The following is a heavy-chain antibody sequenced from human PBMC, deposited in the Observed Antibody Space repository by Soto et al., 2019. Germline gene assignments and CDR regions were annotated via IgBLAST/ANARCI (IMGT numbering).Heavy chain of an antibody. CDR1: GGSISSYY. J-gene: IGHJ6*02. CDR2: IYYSGST. V-gene: IGHV4-59*01. Sequence: SETLSLTCTVSGGSISSYYWSWIRQPPGKGLEWIGYIYYSGSTNYNPSLKSRVTISVDTSKNQFSLKLSSVTAADTAVYYCASDNYYGMDVWGQGTTVTVSS. CDR3: ASDNYYGMDV.